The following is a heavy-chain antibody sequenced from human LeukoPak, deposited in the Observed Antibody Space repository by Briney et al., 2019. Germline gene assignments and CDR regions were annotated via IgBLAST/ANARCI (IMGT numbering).Heavy chain of an antibody. Sequence: GGSLRLSCAASGFTFSSYAMSWVRQAPGKGLEWVSAISSSGTSTYYADSVKGRFTISRDNSKNMVHLQMNSLRAEDTAVYYCAKGIYGDYRRGFDYWGQGTLVTVSS. CDR3: AKGIYGDYRRGFDY. D-gene: IGHD4-17*01. J-gene: IGHJ4*02. V-gene: IGHV3-23*01. CDR1: GFTFSSYA. CDR2: ISSSGTST.